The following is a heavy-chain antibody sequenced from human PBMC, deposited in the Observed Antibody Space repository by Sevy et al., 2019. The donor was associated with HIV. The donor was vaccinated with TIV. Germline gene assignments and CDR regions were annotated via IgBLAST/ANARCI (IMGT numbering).Heavy chain of an antibody. CDR1: GGSISSHY. J-gene: IGHJ4*02. Sequence: SETLSLTCTVSGGSISSHYWSWIRQPAGRGLEWIGRIFISGDTNYNPSLKSRVTMSVDTSKNQFSLKLSSVTAADTAAYFCAREDHLGYCSSTNCYPTYFDYWGQGTLVTVSS. CDR3: AREDHLGYCSSTNCYPTYFDY. D-gene: IGHD2-2*01. CDR2: IFISGDT. V-gene: IGHV4-4*07.